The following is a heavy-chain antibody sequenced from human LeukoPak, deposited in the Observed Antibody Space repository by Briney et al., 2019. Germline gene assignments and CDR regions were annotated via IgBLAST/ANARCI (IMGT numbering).Heavy chain of an antibody. CDR1: GYTFTSYY. CDR3: ASSNRGSSSSGPFDY. V-gene: IGHV1-46*01. J-gene: IGHJ4*02. D-gene: IGHD6-6*01. CDR2: INPSGGST. Sequence: GASVKVSCKASGYTFTSYYMHWVRQAPGQGLEWMGIINPSGGSTSYAQKFQGRVTMTRDMSTSTVYMELSSLRSEDTAVYYCASSNRGSSSSGPFDYWGQGTLVTVSS.